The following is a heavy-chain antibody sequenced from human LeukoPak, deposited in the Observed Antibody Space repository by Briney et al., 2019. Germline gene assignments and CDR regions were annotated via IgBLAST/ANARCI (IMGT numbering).Heavy chain of an antibody. CDR1: GGSISSNNW. D-gene: IGHD6-6*01. J-gene: IGHJ4*02. V-gene: IGHV4-4*02. Sequence: SETLSLTCAVSGGSISSNNWWSWVRQPPGKGLEWIGEIYHSGSTNYNPSLKSRVTISVDKSKNQLSLKLSSVTAADTAVYYCARDVGARLSGYWGQGTLVTVSS. CDR2: IYHSGST. CDR3: ARDVGARLSGY.